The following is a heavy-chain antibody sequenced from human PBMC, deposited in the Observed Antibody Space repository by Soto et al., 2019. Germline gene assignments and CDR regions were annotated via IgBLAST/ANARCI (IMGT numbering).Heavy chain of an antibody. Sequence: GSGPTLVNPTQTLTLTCTFSGFSLSTSGVGVGWIRQPPGKALEWLALIYWDDDKRYSSSLNSRLTITKDTSKNQVVLTMTNVDPVDTATYYCAHSRPPRLLDYWGQGTLVTVSS. CDR3: AHSRPPRLLDY. CDR2: IYWDDDK. J-gene: IGHJ4*02. V-gene: IGHV2-5*02. CDR1: GFSLSTSGVG. D-gene: IGHD6-6*01.